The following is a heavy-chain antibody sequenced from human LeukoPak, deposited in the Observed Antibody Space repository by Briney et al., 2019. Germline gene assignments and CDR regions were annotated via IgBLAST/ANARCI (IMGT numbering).Heavy chain of an antibody. CDR2: IVVGSGNT. V-gene: IGHV1-58*01. Sequence: SVKVSCKASGFTFTSSAVQWVRQARGQRLEWIGWIVVGSGNTNYAQKFQERVTITRDMSTSTAYMELSSLRSEDTAVYYCARGPTTVVTPAPYGMDVWGQGTTVTVSS. CDR1: GFTFTSSA. CDR3: ARGPTTVVTPAPYGMDV. J-gene: IGHJ6*02. D-gene: IGHD4-23*01.